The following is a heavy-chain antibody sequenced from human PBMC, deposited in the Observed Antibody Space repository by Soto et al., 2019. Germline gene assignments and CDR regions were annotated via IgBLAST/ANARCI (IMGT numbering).Heavy chain of an antibody. CDR2: ISSSSSVI. D-gene: IGHD7-27*01. J-gene: IGHJ6*03. CDR3: ARDLSWGSNWYYDMDV. V-gene: IGHV3-48*01. Sequence: EVQLVESGGGLVQPGGSLRLSCATSGFILSDCAMNWVRQAPGKGLEWVSYISSSSSVIDYADSVKGRFNVSRDNARNSLYLQMNSLRAEDTAVYYCARDLSWGSNWYYDMDVWGKGPTVTVSS. CDR1: GFILSDCA.